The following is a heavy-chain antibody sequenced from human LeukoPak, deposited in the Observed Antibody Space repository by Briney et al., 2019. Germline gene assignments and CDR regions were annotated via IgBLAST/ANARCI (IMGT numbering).Heavy chain of an antibody. CDR2: IYHSGST. D-gene: IGHD5-18*01. CDR1: GGSISSSNW. Sequence: KPSETLSLTCAVSGGSISSSNWWSWVRQPPGKGLEWIGEIYHSGSTNYNPSLKSRVTISVDKSKNQFSLKLSSVTAADTAVYYCARGPREEDTAMVYAFDIWGQGTMVTVSS. CDR3: ARGPREEDTAMVYAFDI. J-gene: IGHJ3*02. V-gene: IGHV4-4*02.